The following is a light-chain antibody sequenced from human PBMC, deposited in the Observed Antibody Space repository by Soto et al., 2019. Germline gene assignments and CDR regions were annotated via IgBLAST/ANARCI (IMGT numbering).Light chain of an antibody. J-gene: IGLJ3*02. CDR2: SND. Sequence: QSVLTRAPSASGTPGQRVTISCSGSSSNIGSNTVSWYQQVPGTAPKLLIYSNDQRPSGVPDRFSGSKSGTSASLAIGRLQSEDEADYYCAAWDDSLNGWVFGGGTKLTVL. CDR1: SSNIGSNT. CDR3: AAWDDSLNGWV. V-gene: IGLV1-44*01.